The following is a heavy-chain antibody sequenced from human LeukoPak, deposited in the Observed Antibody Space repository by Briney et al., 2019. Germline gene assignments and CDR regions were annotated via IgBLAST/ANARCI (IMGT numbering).Heavy chain of an antibody. CDR3: ALHHYGGKGGDY. CDR1: GGSISSYY. D-gene: IGHD4-23*01. V-gene: IGHV4-59*01. Sequence: SETLSLTCTVSGGSISSYYWSWIRQPPGKGLEWIGYIYYSGSTNYNPSLKSRVTISVDTSKNQFSLKLSSVTAADTAVYYCALHHYGGKGGDYWGQGTLVTVSS. CDR2: IYYSGST. J-gene: IGHJ4*02.